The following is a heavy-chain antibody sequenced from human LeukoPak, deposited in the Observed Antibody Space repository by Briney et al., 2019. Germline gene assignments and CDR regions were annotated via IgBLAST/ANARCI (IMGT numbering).Heavy chain of an antibody. D-gene: IGHD6-13*01. CDR2: ISTYNGNT. J-gene: IGHJ4*02. CDR3: ARGSLVRSSPIGDY. V-gene: IGHV1-18*01. Sequence: ASVKVSCKASGYTFASYGISWVRQAPGQGLEWMGWISTYNGNTNYAQKLQGRVTMTTDTSTSTACMELRSLRSDDTAVYYCARGSLVRSSPIGDYWGQGTLVTVSS. CDR1: GYTFASYG.